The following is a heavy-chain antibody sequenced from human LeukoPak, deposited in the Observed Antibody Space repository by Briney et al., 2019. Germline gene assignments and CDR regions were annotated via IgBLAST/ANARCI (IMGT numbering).Heavy chain of an antibody. CDR2: INTNTGNP. Sequence: ASVKVSCKASGYTFTSYAMNWVRQAPRQGLEWMGWINTNTGNPTYAQGFTGRFVLSLDTSVSTAYLQITSLKAEDTDVYYCGRAGLTGSKVAFDVWGQGTMVTVSS. D-gene: IGHD1-20*01. V-gene: IGHV7-4-1*02. CDR3: GRAGLTGSKVAFDV. CDR1: GYTFTSYA. J-gene: IGHJ3*01.